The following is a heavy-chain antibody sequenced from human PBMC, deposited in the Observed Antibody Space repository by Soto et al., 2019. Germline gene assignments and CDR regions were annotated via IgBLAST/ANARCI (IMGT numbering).Heavy chain of an antibody. CDR1: GFTFSSYA. CDR3: VKNSSSNYVGWFDP. CDR2: TSGSGGST. D-gene: IGHD4-4*01. V-gene: IGHV3-23*01. Sequence: PGGSLRLSCAASGFTFSSYAMSWVRQAPGKGLEWVSATSGSGGSTYYADSVKGRFTISRDKSKNTLYLQMNSLRAEDTAVYYCVKNSSSNYVGWFDPWGPGTLVTVSS. J-gene: IGHJ5*02.